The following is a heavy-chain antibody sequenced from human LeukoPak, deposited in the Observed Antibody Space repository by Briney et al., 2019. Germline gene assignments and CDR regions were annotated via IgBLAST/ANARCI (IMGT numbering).Heavy chain of an antibody. V-gene: IGHV3-23*01. J-gene: IGHJ5*02. CDR1: GFTFSSYA. D-gene: IGHD3-22*01. CDR3: ANHKEDYDDSSGYS. CDR2: ICSSGAST. Sequence: GGSLRLSCAASGFTFSSYAMSGVRQAPGKGLEWVSGICSSGASTHYADSVKGWFNISRDNSKKTLYLQMNSLRAEDTAVYYCANHKEDYDDSSGYSWGQGTMVTVSS.